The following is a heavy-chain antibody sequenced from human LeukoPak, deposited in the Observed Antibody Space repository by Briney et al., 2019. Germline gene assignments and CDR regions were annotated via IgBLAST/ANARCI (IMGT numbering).Heavy chain of an antibody. CDR3: AKKGIAAAGTPFDYFDY. V-gene: IGHV3-23*01. J-gene: IGHJ4*02. CDR1: GFTVSSNY. D-gene: IGHD6-13*01. Sequence: GGSLRLSCAASGFTVSSNYMNWVRQAPGKGLEWVSAISGSGGSTYYADSVKGRFTISRDNSKNTLYLQMNSLRAEDTAVYYCAKKGIAAAGTPFDYFDYWGQGTLVTVSS. CDR2: ISGSGGST.